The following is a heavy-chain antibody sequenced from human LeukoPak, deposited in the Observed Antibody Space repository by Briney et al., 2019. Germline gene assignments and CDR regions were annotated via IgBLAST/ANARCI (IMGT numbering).Heavy chain of an antibody. J-gene: IGHJ4*02. CDR2: IYPGDSDT. Sequence: GESLKISCKGSGYSFTSYWIGWVRQMPGKGLEWRGSIYPGDSDTRYSPSFQGQVTISADKSISTAYLQWSSLKASDTAMYYCARPSRGYSYGFHYWGQGTLVTVSS. V-gene: IGHV5-51*01. CDR1: GYSFTSYW. D-gene: IGHD5-18*01. CDR3: ARPSRGYSYGFHY.